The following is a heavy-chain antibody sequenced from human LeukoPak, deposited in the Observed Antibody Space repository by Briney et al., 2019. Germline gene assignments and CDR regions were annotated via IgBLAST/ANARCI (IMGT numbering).Heavy chain of an antibody. Sequence: GGSLRLSCAPSGLSFSSYTIHWVRQAPGKGLEWVAVISYDGSNKYYADSVKGRFTISRDNSKNTLYLQMNSLRAEDTAVYYCAKGEWYYDSSGYLDSWGQGTLVTVSS. V-gene: IGHV3-30*18. CDR3: AKGEWYYDSSGYLDS. CDR1: GLSFSSYT. CDR2: ISYDGSNK. J-gene: IGHJ4*02. D-gene: IGHD3-22*01.